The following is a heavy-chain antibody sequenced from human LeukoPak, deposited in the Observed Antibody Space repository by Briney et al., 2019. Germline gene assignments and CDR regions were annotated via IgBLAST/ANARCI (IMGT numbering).Heavy chain of an antibody. V-gene: IGHV4-59*01. D-gene: IGHD4-17*01. CDR2: IYYSGSP. CDR3: ARSKGAYGDYNY. CDR1: GGSISGSY. J-gene: IGHJ4*02. Sequence: SETLSLTCTVSGGSISGSYWSWIRQPPGKGLEWIGYIYYSGSPNYNPSLKGRVTISVDTSKNQFSLKLTSVTAADTAVYYCARSKGAYGDYNYWGQGTLVTVTS.